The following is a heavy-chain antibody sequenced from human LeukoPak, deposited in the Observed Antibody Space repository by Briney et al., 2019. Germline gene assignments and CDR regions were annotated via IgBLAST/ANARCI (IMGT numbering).Heavy chain of an antibody. Sequence: GGSLRLSCAASGFTFSSYGMSWIRQAPGKGLEWVSYISSSGSTIYYADSVKGRFTISRDNAKNSLYLQMNSLRAEDTAVYYCARGIAGRRSYVYAFDIWGQGTMVTVSS. V-gene: IGHV3-48*04. D-gene: IGHD3-16*01. CDR2: ISSSGSTI. J-gene: IGHJ3*02. CDR3: ARGIAGRRSYVYAFDI. CDR1: GFTFSSYG.